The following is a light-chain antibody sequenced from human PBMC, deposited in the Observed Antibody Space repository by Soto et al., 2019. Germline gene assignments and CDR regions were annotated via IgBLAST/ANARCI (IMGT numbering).Light chain of an antibody. J-gene: IGLJ2*01. Sequence: QSVLTQPPSVSGAPGQRVTISCTGSTSNIGSNYDVHWYQQIPGTAPKLLIYGNNNRPSGVPDRFSGSKSSTSASLAITGLQAGDGADYYCQAYDSRLSAVVFGGGTKLTVL. CDR2: GNN. V-gene: IGLV1-40*01. CDR1: TSNIGSNYD. CDR3: QAYDSRLSAVV.